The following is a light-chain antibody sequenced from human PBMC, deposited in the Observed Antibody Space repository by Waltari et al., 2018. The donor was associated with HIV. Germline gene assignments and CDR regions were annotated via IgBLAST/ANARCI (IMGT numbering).Light chain of an antibody. CDR2: LNSDGSY. CDR3: QTWGTGIVV. J-gene: IGLJ2*01. V-gene: IGLV4-69*01. Sequence: LVLTQSPSASASLGASVRLTCTLSSGHSNYVIAWHQQRPEKGPRFLMRLNSDGSYTRGDGIPVRFSGSSSGAERYVTIASLQSDDEADYYCQTWGTGIVVFGGGTKLAVL. CDR1: SGHSNYV.